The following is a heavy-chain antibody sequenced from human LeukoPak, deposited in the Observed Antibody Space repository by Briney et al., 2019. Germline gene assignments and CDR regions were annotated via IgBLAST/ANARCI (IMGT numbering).Heavy chain of an antibody. V-gene: IGHV1-69*13. Sequence: GASVKVSCKASGGTFISYAISWVRQAPGQGLEWMGGIIPIFGTANYAQKFQGRVTITADESTSTAYMELSSLRSEDTAVYYCASQIDYYDSSGYSDYWGQGTLVTVSS. CDR2: IIPIFGTA. D-gene: IGHD3-22*01. CDR3: ASQIDYYDSSGYSDY. J-gene: IGHJ4*02. CDR1: GGTFISYA.